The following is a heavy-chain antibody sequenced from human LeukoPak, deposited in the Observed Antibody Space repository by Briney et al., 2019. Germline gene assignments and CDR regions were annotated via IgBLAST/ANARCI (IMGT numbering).Heavy chain of an antibody. V-gene: IGHV4-61*02. Sequence: SETLSLTCTVSGGSISSGSYYWRWIRQPAGKGLEWIGRIYTSGSTNYNPSLKSRVTISVDTSKNQFSLKLSSVTAADTAVYYCARSYSGIYYGFDYWGQGTLVTVSS. CDR1: GGSISSGSYY. CDR3: ARSYSGIYYGFDY. CDR2: IYTSGST. J-gene: IGHJ4*02. D-gene: IGHD1-26*01.